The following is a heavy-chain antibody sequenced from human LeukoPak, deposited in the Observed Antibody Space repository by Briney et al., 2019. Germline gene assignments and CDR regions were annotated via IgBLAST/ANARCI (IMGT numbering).Heavy chain of an antibody. Sequence: ASVKVSCKASGYTFTTYGMNWVRQAPGQGLEWMGWINTNTGNPTYAQGFTGRFVFSLDTSVSTAYLQISSLKAEDTAVYYCARVSSGWYYYYYYMDVWGKGTTVTVSS. CDR1: GYTFTTYG. J-gene: IGHJ6*03. V-gene: IGHV7-4-1*02. CDR3: ARVSSGWYYYYYYMDV. CDR2: INTNTGNP. D-gene: IGHD6-19*01.